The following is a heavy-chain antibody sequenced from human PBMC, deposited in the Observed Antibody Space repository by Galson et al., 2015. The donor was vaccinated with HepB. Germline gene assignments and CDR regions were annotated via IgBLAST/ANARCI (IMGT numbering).Heavy chain of an antibody. CDR3: ARDRKSHDSSGYRTTHPLDY. J-gene: IGHJ4*02. D-gene: IGHD3-22*01. Sequence: SLRLSCAASGFTFSSYAMHWVRQAPGKGLEWVAVISYDGSNKYYADSVKGRFTISRDNSKNTLYLQMNSLRAEDTAVYYCARDRKSHDSSGYRTTHPLDYWGQGTLVTVSS. V-gene: IGHV3-30*04. CDR1: GFTFSSYA. CDR2: ISYDGSNK.